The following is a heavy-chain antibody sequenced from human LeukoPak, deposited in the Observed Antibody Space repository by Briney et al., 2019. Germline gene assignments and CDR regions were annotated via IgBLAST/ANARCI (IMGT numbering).Heavy chain of an antibody. CDR2: IKPDGSEK. Sequence: GGSLRLSCAASGFTFRNYWMNWVRQAPGKGLEWVANIKPDGSEKRYVDSVKGRFTISRDNAKNSLYLQMNSLGAEDTAVYYCARVVGTDEGADYWGQGTLVTVSS. V-gene: IGHV3-7*04. J-gene: IGHJ4*02. CDR3: ARVVGTDEGADY. CDR1: GFTFRNYW. D-gene: IGHD1-7*01.